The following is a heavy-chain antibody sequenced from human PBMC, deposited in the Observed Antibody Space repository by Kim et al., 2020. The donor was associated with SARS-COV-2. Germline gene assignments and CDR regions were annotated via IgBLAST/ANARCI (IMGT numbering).Heavy chain of an antibody. D-gene: IGHD3-10*01. CDR1: GFTFSNYW. V-gene: IGHV3-74*01. CDR2: IVSDGSRT. J-gene: IGHJ6*02. Sequence: GGSLRLSCAASGFTFSNYWMHWVRQAPGKGLVWVSYIVSDGSRTSYADSVKGRFTISRDNAKNTLYLQMNTLRAEDTAVYYCARHITTTMDVWGQGTKVTV. CDR3: ARHITTTMDV.